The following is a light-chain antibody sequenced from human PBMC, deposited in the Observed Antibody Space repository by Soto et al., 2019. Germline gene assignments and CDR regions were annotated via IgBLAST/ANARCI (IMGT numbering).Light chain of an antibody. Sequence: DIQMTQSPSTLSASVGDRVTITCRASESVNYWLAWYQQKPGKAPKLLIYKASSLESGVPSRFSGSGSGTEFTLTISSLQPDDFATYYCQQYDRYWTFGQGTKVEIK. CDR2: KAS. V-gene: IGKV1-5*03. CDR1: ESVNYW. CDR3: QQYDRYWT. J-gene: IGKJ1*01.